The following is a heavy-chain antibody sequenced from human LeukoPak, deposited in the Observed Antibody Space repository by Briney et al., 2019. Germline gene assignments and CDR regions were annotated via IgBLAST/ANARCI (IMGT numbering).Heavy chain of an antibody. Sequence: SGPTLVKPTQTLTLTCTFSGFSLTTSGMGVGWVRQPPGKALEWIALNYWDDDRRYSPSLRSRLTITKDTSKNQVVLTMTNMDPVDTATYYCAHGSYGTMSPWGGAFDYWGQGILVTVSS. CDR1: GFSLTTSGMG. V-gene: IGHV2-5*02. CDR2: NYWDDDR. D-gene: IGHD3-10*01. CDR3: AHGSYGTMSPWGGAFDY. J-gene: IGHJ4*02.